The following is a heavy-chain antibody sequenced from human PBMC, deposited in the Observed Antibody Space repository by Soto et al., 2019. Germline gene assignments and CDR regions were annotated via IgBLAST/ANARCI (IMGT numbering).Heavy chain of an antibody. D-gene: IGHD1-26*01. Sequence: PSETLSLTCTVSGGSISSYYWSWIRQPPGKGLEWIGYIYYSGSTNYNPSLKSRVTISVDTSKNQFSLKLSSVTAADTAVYYCASVPHQFYHGSYYYGMDVWGQGTTVTVSS. CDR1: GGSISSYY. V-gene: IGHV4-59*08. CDR3: ASVPHQFYHGSYYYGMDV. J-gene: IGHJ6*02. CDR2: IYYSGST.